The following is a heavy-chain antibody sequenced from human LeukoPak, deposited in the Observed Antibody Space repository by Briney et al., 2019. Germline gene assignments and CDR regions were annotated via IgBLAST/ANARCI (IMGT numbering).Heavy chain of an antibody. J-gene: IGHJ4*02. CDR2: INPNSGGT. D-gene: IGHD5-24*01. CDR3: ARVGDGYNAPFDY. V-gene: IGHV1-2*02. CDR1: GYTFTSYG. Sequence: ASVKVSCKASGYTFTSYGISWVRQAPGQGLEWMGWINPNSGGTNYAQKFQGRVTMTRDTSISTAYMELSRLRSDDTAVYYCARVGDGYNAPFDYWGQGTLVTVSS.